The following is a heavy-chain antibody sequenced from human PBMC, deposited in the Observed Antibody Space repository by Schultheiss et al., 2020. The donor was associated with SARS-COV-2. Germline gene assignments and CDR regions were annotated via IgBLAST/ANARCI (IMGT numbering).Heavy chain of an antibody. D-gene: IGHD2-15*01. J-gene: IGHJ4*02. CDR1: GGSISSYY. CDR3: ARDYCSGGSCQRGRFDY. V-gene: IGHV4-4*08. CDR2: IYYSGST. Sequence: SETLSLTCTVSGGSISSYYWSWIRQPPGKGLEWIGYIYYSGSTNYNPSLKSRVTISVDTSKNQFPLKLSSVTAADTAVYYCARDYCSGGSCQRGRFDYWGQGTLVTVSS.